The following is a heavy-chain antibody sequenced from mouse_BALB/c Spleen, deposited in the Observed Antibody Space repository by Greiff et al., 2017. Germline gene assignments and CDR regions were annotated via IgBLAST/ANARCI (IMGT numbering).Heavy chain of an antibody. J-gene: IGHJ3*01. D-gene: IGHD1-2*01. V-gene: IGHV3-8*02. CDR3: ARGSITTATFAY. CDR2: ISYSGST. CDR1: GDSITSGY. Sequence: EVHLVESGPSLVKPSQTLSLTCSVTGDSITSGYWNWIRKFPGNKLEYMGYISYSGSTYYNPSLKSRISITRDTSKNQYYLQLNSVTTEDTATYYCARGSITTATFAYWGQGTLVTVSA.